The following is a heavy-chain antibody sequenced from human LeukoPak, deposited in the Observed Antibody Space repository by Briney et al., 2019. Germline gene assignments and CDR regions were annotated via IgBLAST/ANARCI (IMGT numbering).Heavy chain of an antibody. Sequence: PSETLSLTCTVSGXSISSYYWSWIRQPPGKGLEWIGNIYYSGSTNYNPSLKNRVTISVATSKNQFSLKLSSVTAADTAFYYCARSGIAARIPYGMDVWGQGTTVTVSS. D-gene: IGHD6-6*01. CDR2: IYYSGST. CDR1: GXSISSYY. CDR3: ARSGIAARIPYGMDV. J-gene: IGHJ6*02. V-gene: IGHV4-59*01.